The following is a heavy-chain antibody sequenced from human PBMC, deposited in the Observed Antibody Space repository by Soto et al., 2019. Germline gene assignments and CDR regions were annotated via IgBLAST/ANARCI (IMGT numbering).Heavy chain of an antibody. CDR1: GVTIVSGGCC. Sequence: PSETLSVTWGVAGVTIVSGGCCWSWKRQKQGKGLEWRGYIYHSGRKYYNTSLKSRDNISVDRYKNKFSLKLSSVTAADTAVYYFARVPPLGFWGQGTLVTVSS. V-gene: IGHV4-30-2*01. CDR2: IYHSGRK. J-gene: IGHJ4*02. CDR3: ARVPPLGF.